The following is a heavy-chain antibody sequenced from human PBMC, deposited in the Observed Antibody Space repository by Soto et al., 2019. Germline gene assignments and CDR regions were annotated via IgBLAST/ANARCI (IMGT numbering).Heavy chain of an antibody. CDR2: IYYSGRT. CDR3: ARGTPWAQLLTSWLDP. CDR1: GGSVSSGSYY. J-gene: IGHJ5*02. V-gene: IGHV4-61*01. D-gene: IGHD2-2*01. Sequence: SETLSLTCPVSGGSVSSGSYYWSWIRQPPGKGLEWIGYIYYSGRTNYNPSLKSRVTISVDTSKNQFSLKLSSVTDADTAVYYWARGTPWAQLLTSWLDPWGQGTLVNVSS.